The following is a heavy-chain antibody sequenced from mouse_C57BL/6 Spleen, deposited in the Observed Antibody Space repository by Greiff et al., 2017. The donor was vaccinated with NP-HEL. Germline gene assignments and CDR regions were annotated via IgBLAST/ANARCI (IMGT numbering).Heavy chain of an antibody. V-gene: IGHV3-6*01. CDR3: AQMYGSSSRYFDV. D-gene: IGHD1-1*01. J-gene: IGHJ1*03. CDR1: GYSITSGYY. CDR2: ISYDGSN. Sequence: EVKLQESGPGLVKPSQSLSLTCSVTGYSITSGYYWNWIRQFPGNKLEWMGYISYDGSNNYNPSLKNRISITRDTSKNQFFLKLNSVTTEDTATYYCAQMYGSSSRYFDVWGTGTTVTVSS.